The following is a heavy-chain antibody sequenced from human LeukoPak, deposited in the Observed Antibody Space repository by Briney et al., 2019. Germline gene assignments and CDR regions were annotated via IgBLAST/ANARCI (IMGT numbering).Heavy chain of an antibody. J-gene: IGHJ4*02. V-gene: IGHV4-59*01. Sequence: SETLSLTCTVSGGSISSYYWSWIRQPPGKGLEWIGYIYYSGSTNYNPSLKSRVTISVDTSKNQFSLKLSSVTAADTAVYYCARQQGYYYDSSGYYLGSPYYFDYWGQGTLVTVSS. CDR1: GGSISSYY. CDR3: ARQQGYYYDSSGYYLGSPYYFDY. CDR2: IYYSGST. D-gene: IGHD3-22*01.